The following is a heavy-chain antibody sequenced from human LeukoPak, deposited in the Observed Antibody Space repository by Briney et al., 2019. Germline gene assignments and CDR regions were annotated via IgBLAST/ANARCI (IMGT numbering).Heavy chain of an antibody. J-gene: IGHJ4*02. Sequence: PSETLSLTCTVSGGSISSGDYYWSWIRQPPGKGLEWIGYIYYSGSTYYNPSLKSRVTISVDTSKHQFSLKLSSVTAADTAVYYCARAEDTAMVKVFNYWGQGTLVTVSS. D-gene: IGHD5-18*01. CDR2: IYYSGST. CDR3: ARAEDTAMVKVFNY. V-gene: IGHV4-30-4*01. CDR1: GGSISSGDYY.